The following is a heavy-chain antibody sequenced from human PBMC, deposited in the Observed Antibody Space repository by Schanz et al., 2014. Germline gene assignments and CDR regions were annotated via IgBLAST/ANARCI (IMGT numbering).Heavy chain of an antibody. D-gene: IGHD3-22*01. CDR2: IRYNGINE. CDR1: GFTFSNYG. CDR3: AKDLPSDYYIAY. V-gene: IGHV3-30*02. J-gene: IGHJ4*02. Sequence: QVQLVESGGGVVQPGTSLRLSCAASGFTFSNYGLHWVRQAPGKGLEWVAFIRYNGINEYYADSVKGRFTISRDNSKNTLYLQMNSLRAEDTAVYYCAKDLPSDYYIAYWGQGTLVTVSS.